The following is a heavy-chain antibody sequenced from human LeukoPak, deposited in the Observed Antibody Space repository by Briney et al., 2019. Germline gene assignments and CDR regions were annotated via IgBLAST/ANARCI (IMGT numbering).Heavy chain of an antibody. CDR2: IKPDGSEK. Sequence: GRCLTPSCAASGFTISGHWGSSVRQAPRTRLEWVAHIKPDGSEKDYVDFVKGRFTISRDNAKNSVYLQMNSLRAEDTAVYYCARGHYGMDVWGQGTAVIVSS. CDR1: GFTISGHW. V-gene: IGHV3-7*05. CDR3: ARGHYGMDV. J-gene: IGHJ6*02.